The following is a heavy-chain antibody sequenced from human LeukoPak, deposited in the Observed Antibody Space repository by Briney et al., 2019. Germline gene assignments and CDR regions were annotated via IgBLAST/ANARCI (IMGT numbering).Heavy chain of an antibody. CDR1: GFTFSSYA. J-gene: IGHJ4*02. CDR2: ISYDGSNK. D-gene: IGHD6-13*01. Sequence: GGSLRLSCAASGFTFSSYAMHWVRQAPGKGLEWVAVISYDGSNKYYVDSVKGRFTISRDNSKSTLYLQMNSLRAEDTAVYYCARGVAAAGTLGLDYWGQGTLVTVSS. V-gene: IGHV3-30-3*01. CDR3: ARGVAAAGTLGLDY.